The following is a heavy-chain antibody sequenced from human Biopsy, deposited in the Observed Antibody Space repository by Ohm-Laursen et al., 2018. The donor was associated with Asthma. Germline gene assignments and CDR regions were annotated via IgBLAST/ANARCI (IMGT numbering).Heavy chain of an antibody. J-gene: IGHJ4*02. D-gene: IGHD1-7*01. CDR3: ARFIDGTLFVDY. CDR1: GYTFSDSW. V-gene: IGHV5-51*01. CDR2: IFAANSET. Sequence: GESLKISCKASGYTFSDSWIGWVRQMPGKGLEWIGIIFAANSETKYSPSFQGQVTISADMSISTAFLQWSSLKASDTAIYYCARFIDGTLFVDYWGQGTLVTVSS.